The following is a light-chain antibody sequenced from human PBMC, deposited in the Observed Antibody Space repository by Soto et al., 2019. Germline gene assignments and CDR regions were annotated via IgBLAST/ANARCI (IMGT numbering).Light chain of an antibody. CDR3: HQFGDSPQT. V-gene: IGKV3-20*01. CDR2: GTS. CDR1: QSLSVSY. Sequence: EIVLTQSPGTLSFSPGDRATLSCRTSQSLSVSYLAWYQQRPGQAPRLLIYGTSTRATGIPDRFSGSGSGRDFTLAISRLEPEDFAVYYCHQFGDSPQTFGQGTKVEIX. J-gene: IGKJ1*01.